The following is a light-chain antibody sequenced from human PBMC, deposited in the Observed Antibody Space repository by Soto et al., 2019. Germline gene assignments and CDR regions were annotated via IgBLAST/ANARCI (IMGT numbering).Light chain of an antibody. CDR1: QSVSSSY. CDR2: GAS. CDR3: QQSYSTRWT. V-gene: IGKV3D-20*02. Sequence: EIVVTQSPATLSVSPGERATLSCRASQSVSSSYLAWYQQKPGQAPGLLIYGASSRATGVPDRFSGSGSGTDFTLTISSLQPEDFATYYCQQSYSTRWTFGQGTKVDIK. J-gene: IGKJ1*01.